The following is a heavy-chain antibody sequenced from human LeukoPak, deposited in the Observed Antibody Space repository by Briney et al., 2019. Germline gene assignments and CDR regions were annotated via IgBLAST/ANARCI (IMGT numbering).Heavy chain of an antibody. CDR2: IKKDGSEK. D-gene: IGHD5-18*01. Sequence: GGSLRLTCAASGFTFSSYWMYWVREAPEKVLEWVANIKKDGSEKYYVDSVKGRFTISRDNAKTSLYLQMISLRAEDTAVYYCARHLSGVTGYTYGRGIDYWGQGTLVTVSS. CDR3: ARHLSGVTGYTYGRGIDY. CDR1: GFTFSSYW. V-gene: IGHV3-7*01. J-gene: IGHJ4*02.